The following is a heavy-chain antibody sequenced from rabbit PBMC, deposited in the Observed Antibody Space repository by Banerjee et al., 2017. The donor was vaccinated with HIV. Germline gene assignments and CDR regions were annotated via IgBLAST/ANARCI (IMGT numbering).Heavy chain of an antibody. J-gene: IGHJ4*01. CDR3: ARAGGFENYFNL. CDR2: IYTGDGSA. D-gene: IGHD1-1*01. CDR1: GFSFSSSYY. Sequence: QEQLEESGGDLVQPEGSLTLTCTASGFSFSSSYYMCWVRQAPGKGLEWIGCIYTGDGSAYYASWAKGRFTISRSTSLNTVTLQMTSLTVADTATYFCARAGGFENYFNLWGQGTLVTVS. V-gene: IGHV1S47*01.